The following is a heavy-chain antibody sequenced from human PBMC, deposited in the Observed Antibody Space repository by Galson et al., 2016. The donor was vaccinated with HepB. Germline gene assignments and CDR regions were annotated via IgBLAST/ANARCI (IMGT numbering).Heavy chain of an antibody. D-gene: IGHD4-17*01. V-gene: IGHV3-9*01. CDR2: ISWNSRNI. CDR1: GFTFHDHA. CDR3: AKDGGEDWTTAKPDY. J-gene: IGHJ4*02. Sequence: SLRLSCAASGFTFHDHAMHWVRQTPGKGLEWVSGISWNSRNIGYADSVKGRFTISRDNAKNSVFLQMNSLRPEDTALYYCAKDGGEDWTTAKPDYWGQRTLVTVSS.